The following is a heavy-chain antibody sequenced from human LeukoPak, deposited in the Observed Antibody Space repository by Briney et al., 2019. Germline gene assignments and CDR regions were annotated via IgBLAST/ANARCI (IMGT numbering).Heavy chain of an antibody. CDR3: ARAAAGSYYYYYGMGV. Sequence: AGRSLRLSCAASGLTFDDYAMHWVRHAPGKGLEWVSGISWNSGSIGYADSVKGRFTISRDNAKNSLYLQMNSLRAEDTALYYCARAAAGSYYYYYGMGVWGQGTTVTVSS. D-gene: IGHD6-13*01. J-gene: IGHJ6*02. CDR2: ISWNSGSI. V-gene: IGHV3-9*01. CDR1: GLTFDDYA.